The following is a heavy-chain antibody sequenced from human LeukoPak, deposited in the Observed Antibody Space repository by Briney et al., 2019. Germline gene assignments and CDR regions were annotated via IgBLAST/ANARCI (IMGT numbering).Heavy chain of an antibody. V-gene: IGHV3-48*02. J-gene: IGHJ4*02. D-gene: IGHD4-17*01. CDR1: GFTFSSYS. CDR3: ARSYDDYEGVDY. CDR2: ISSSSGTI. Sequence: GGSLRLSCAASGFTFSSYSMNWVRQAPGKGLEWVSYISSSSGTIYYADSVKGRFTISRDNARKSMYLQMNSLRDEDTAVYYCARSYDDYEGVDYWGQGTLDTVSS.